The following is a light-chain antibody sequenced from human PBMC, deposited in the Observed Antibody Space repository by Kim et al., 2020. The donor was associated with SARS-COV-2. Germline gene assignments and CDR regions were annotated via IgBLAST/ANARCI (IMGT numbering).Light chain of an antibody. J-gene: IGKJ3*01. V-gene: IGKV1-39*01. Sequence: ASVGDRVTITCRASQSISSYLNWYQQKPGKAPKLLIYAASSLQSGVPSRFSRSGSGTDFTLTISSLQPEDFATYYCQQSYSTLFTFGPGTKVDIK. CDR3: QQSYSTLFT. CDR2: AAS. CDR1: QSISSY.